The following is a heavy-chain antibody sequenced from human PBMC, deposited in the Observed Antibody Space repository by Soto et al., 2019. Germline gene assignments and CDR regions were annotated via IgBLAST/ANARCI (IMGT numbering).Heavy chain of an antibody. CDR3: SKYMPPYGSGREVFDP. CDR1: GFTFSSYA. J-gene: IGHJ5*02. D-gene: IGHD3-10*01. CDR2: ISGSGGST. V-gene: IGHV3-23*01. Sequence: GGSLRLSCAASGFTFSSYAMSWVRQAPGKGLEWVSAISGSGGSTYYADSVKGRFTISRDNSKNTLYLQMNSLRAEDTAVYYCSKYMPPYGSGREVFDPWCQGTLVTVSS.